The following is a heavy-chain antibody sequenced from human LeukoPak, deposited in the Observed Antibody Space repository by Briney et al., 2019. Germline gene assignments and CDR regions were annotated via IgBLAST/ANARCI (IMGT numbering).Heavy chain of an antibody. CDR3: ARDDFQYSVHYGMDV. D-gene: IGHD3/OR15-3a*01. Sequence: SETLSLTCSVSGGSISAYYWSWIRQPAGKGLEWIGRVYRTGNTNYNPSLQSRVTMSVDASKNQISLRLRSVTAADTAVYFCARDDFQYSVHYGMDVWGQGTAVTVSS. CDR1: GGSISAYY. J-gene: IGHJ6*02. V-gene: IGHV4-4*07. CDR2: VYRTGNT.